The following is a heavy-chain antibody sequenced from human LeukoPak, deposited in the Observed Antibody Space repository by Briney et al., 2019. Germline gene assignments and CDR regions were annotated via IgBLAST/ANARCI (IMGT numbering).Heavy chain of an antibody. CDR3: ARALAVLGRGPRDFDF. D-gene: IGHD4/OR15-4a*01. CDR1: NYTYTDYG. J-gene: IGHJ4*02. Sequence: GASVKVSCKASNYTYTDYGIYWVRQAPGQGLEWVGWISAFNGHTYYAQKLQGRITMTTDAPTATAHMELRSLRSDDTAVYYCARALAVLGRGPRDFDFWGQGTLVTVSS. V-gene: IGHV1-18*01. CDR2: ISAFNGHT.